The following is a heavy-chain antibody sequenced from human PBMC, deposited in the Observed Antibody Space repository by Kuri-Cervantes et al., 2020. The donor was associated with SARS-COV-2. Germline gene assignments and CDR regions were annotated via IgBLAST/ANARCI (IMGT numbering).Heavy chain of an antibody. CDR2: IYYSGST. CDR1: GGSISSYY. Sequence: ESLKISCTVSGGSISSYYWSWIRQPPGKGLEWIGYIYYSGSTNYNPSLKSRVTISVGTSKNQFFLKLSSVTAADTAVYYCARGTNIAAAGTLDYWGQGTLVTVSS. CDR3: ARGTNIAAAGTLDY. D-gene: IGHD6-13*01. V-gene: IGHV4-59*01. J-gene: IGHJ4*02.